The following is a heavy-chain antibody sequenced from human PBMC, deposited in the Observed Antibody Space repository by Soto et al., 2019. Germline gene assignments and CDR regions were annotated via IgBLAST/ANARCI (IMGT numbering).Heavy chain of an antibody. CDR1: GFTFSSYS. V-gene: IGHV3-21*06. J-gene: IGHJ3*01. Sequence: EVQLVESGGGLVKPGGSLRLSCVDSGFTFSSYSMNWVRQAPGKGLEWVASISSRSSVICYADSLKGRFTISRDNAKNSLYLQMNSRRAEDTAVYYCLRGGRGYTRDDVLEVWGQGTMVTVSS. CDR3: LRGGRGYTRDDVLEV. D-gene: IGHD2-2*02. CDR2: ISSRSSVI.